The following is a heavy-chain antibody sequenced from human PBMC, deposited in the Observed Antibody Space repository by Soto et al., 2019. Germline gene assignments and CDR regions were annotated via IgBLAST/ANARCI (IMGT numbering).Heavy chain of an antibody. Sequence: EVQLVESGGGLVQPGGSLRLSCGASGFTFGSYWIHWVRQAPGKGLMWVSRINHDGSNTSYADSVKGRFTISRDNAKSTLYLQMNSLRSDDTAVYYCAFGTETWYGMDVWGQGTTVIVSS. V-gene: IGHV3-74*01. D-gene: IGHD1-1*01. CDR1: GFTFGSYW. J-gene: IGHJ6*02. CDR2: INHDGSNT. CDR3: AFGTETWYGMDV.